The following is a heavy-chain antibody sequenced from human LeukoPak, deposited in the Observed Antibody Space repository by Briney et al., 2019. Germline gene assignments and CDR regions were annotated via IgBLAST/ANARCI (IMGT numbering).Heavy chain of an antibody. V-gene: IGHV3-21*01. Sequence: GGSLRLSCAASGVILSSLGMNWVRQAPGKGLEWVSSISSSSSYIYYADSVKGRFTISRDNAKNSLYPQMNSLRAEDTAVYYCAIARDCYDSSGYYYWGQGTLVTVSS. D-gene: IGHD3-22*01. CDR1: GVILSSLG. CDR2: ISSSSSYI. J-gene: IGHJ4*02. CDR3: AIARDCYDSSGYYY.